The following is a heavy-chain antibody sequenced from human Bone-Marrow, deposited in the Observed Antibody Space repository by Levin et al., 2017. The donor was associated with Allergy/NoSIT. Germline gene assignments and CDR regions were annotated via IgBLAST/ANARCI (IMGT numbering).Heavy chain of an antibody. Sequence: SCAASGFTFSNAWMSWVRQAPGKGLEWVGRIKSKTNGGTTDYAAPVKDRFSISRDDSKNTLYLQMNSLKTEDTAVYYCHTDLLWELPGLGYWGQGTLVTVSS. CDR2: IKSKTNGGTT. CDR3: HTDLLWELPGLGY. V-gene: IGHV3-15*01. CDR1: GFTFSNAW. D-gene: IGHD1-26*01. J-gene: IGHJ4*02.